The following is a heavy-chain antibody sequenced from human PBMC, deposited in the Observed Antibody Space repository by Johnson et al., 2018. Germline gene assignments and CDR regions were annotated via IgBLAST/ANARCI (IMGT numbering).Heavy chain of an antibody. J-gene: IGHJ3*01. CDR2: IYYSGST. CDR1: GGSISSYY. V-gene: IGHV4-59*01. CDR3: ATSGGTDMVTDDAFDV. D-gene: IGHD5-18*01. Sequence: QVQLQESGPGLVKPSETLSLTCTVSGGSISSYYWSWIRQPPGKGLEWIGYIYYSGSTNYNPSLKSRVTISVDTSKNQFSLRRSAVTAADTAVYYCATSGGTDMVTDDAFDVWGQGTMVAVSS.